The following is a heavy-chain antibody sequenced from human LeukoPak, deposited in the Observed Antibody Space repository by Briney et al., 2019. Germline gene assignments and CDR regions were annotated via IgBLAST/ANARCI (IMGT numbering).Heavy chain of an antibody. V-gene: IGHV3-7*05. D-gene: IGHD3-3*01. CDR1: GFTFSSYW. CDR2: IKQAGSEK. J-gene: IGHJ6*02. CDR3: ARESTYYDFWSGFPHHYGMDV. Sequence: GGSLRLSCAASGFTFSSYWMSWVRQAPGKGLEWVANIKQAGSEKYYVDTVKGRFTISRDNAKNSLYLQMNSLRAEDTAVYYCARESTYYDFWSGFPHHYGMDVWGQGTTVTVSS.